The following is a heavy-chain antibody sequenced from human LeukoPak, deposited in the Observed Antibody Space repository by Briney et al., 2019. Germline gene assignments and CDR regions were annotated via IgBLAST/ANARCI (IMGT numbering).Heavy chain of an antibody. V-gene: IGHV1-69*10. J-gene: IGHJ4*02. Sequence: GASVKVSCKAFGCTFRRNDLTWVRQAPGQGLEWMGGFIPNLNIAHYAQKFKARVTITADESTTTAYMELRSLRSEDTAVYYCASSYSGYHYWGQGTLVTVSS. CDR3: ASSYSGYHY. CDR2: FIPNLNIA. D-gene: IGHD5-12*01. CDR1: GCTFRRND.